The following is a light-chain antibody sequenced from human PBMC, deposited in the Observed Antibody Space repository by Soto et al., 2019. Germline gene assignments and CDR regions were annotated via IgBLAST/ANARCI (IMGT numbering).Light chain of an antibody. CDR1: SSDVGGYNY. Sequence: QSALTQPASVSGSPGQSITISCTGTSSDVGGYNYVSWYQQHPGKAPKLMIYDVSNRPSGVFNRFSGSKSGNTASLTISGLQAEDEADYYCSSYTSSSTLEFGGGTKLTVL. V-gene: IGLV2-14*01. CDR3: SSYTSSSTLE. CDR2: DVS. J-gene: IGLJ3*02.